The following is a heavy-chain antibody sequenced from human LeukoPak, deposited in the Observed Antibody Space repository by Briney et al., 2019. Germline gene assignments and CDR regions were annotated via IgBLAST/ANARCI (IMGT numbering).Heavy chain of an antibody. CDR3: AKNSQTRSTGTQYYYYGMDV. V-gene: IGHV3-23*01. Sequence: GGSLRLSCAASGFTFSSYAMSWVRQAPGKGLEWVPAISGSGGSTYYADSVEGRFTISRDNSKNTLYLQMNSLRAEDTAVYYCAKNSQTRSTGTQYYYYGMDVWGKGTTVTVSS. D-gene: IGHD4-17*01. CDR2: ISGSGGST. CDR1: GFTFSSYA. J-gene: IGHJ6*04.